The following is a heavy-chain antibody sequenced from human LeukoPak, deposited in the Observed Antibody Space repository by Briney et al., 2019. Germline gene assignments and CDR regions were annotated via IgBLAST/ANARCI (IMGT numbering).Heavy chain of an antibody. Sequence: GGSLRLSCAASGFTFSSYSMSWVRQAPGKGLEWVAVIWYDGSNKYYVDSVKGRFTISRDNSKNTLYLQMNSLRAEDTAVYYCARDISLMYSSGYYRSGAFDIWGQGTMVTVSS. V-gene: IGHV3-33*08. CDR2: IWYDGSNK. CDR3: ARDISLMYSSGYYRSGAFDI. CDR1: GFTFSSYS. J-gene: IGHJ3*02. D-gene: IGHD3-22*01.